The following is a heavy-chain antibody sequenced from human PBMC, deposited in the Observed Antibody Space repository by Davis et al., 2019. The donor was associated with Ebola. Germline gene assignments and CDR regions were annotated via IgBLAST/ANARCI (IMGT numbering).Heavy chain of an antibody. D-gene: IGHD3-22*01. CDR1: GYTFTGYY. Sequence: SVKVSCKASGYTFTGYYMHWVRQAPGQGLEWMGGIIPIFGTANYAQRFQGRVTITADESRTTAYMELSSLRSEDTAMYYCARDRYSDGSGYFFEQSHWGQGTLVTVSS. CDR2: IIPIFGTA. J-gene: IGHJ4*02. V-gene: IGHV1-69*13. CDR3: ARDRYSDGSGYFFEQSH.